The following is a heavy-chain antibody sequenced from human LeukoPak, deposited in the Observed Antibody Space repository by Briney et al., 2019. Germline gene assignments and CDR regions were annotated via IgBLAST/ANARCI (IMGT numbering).Heavy chain of an antibody. CDR3: ARNPAGIGDY. V-gene: IGHV3-74*01. CDR1: GFTFSSYW. CDR2: LKNDGSST. J-gene: IGHJ4*02. D-gene: IGHD1-26*01. Sequence: GGSLRLSCAASGFTFSSYWMHWVRQASGKGLVWVSRLKNDGSSTSYADSVRGRFTISRDNAKNTLYLQMNSPRAEDTAVYYCARNPAGIGDYLGQGTLVTVSS.